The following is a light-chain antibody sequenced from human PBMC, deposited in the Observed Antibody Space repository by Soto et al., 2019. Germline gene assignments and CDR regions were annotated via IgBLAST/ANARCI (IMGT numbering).Light chain of an antibody. CDR3: PQYGSSQS. Sequence: EIVLTQSPGTLSLSPGERATLSCRASQTVGSSFLAWFQHKPGQAPRLLIYGASTRATGIPDRFSGSGSGTDFTLTISRLEPEDFAVYYCPQYGSSQSFGQGTKMDI. V-gene: IGKV3-20*01. J-gene: IGKJ1*01. CDR1: QTVGSSF. CDR2: GAS.